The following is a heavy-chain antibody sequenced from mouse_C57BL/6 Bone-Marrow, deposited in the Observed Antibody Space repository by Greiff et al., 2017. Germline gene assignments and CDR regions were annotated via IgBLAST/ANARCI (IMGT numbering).Heavy chain of an antibody. CDR2: ISPGSGST. D-gene: IGHD2-5*01. V-gene: IGHV1-55*01. J-gene: IGHJ4*01. Sequence: VQLQQPGAELVKPGASVKMSCKASGYTFTSYWITWVKQRPGQGLEWIGDISPGSGSTNYNEKFKSKATLTVDTSSSTAYMQLSSLTSEDSAVYYCARPPYYSNYYYAMDYWGQGTSVTVSS. CDR1: GYTFTSYW. CDR3: ARPPYYSNYYYAMDY.